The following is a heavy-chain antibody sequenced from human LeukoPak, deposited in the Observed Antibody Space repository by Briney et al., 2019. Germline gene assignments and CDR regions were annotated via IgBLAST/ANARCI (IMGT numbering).Heavy chain of an antibody. V-gene: IGHV3-7*01. Sequence: GSLRLACAASGFTFSSYWMSWVRQAPGKGLEWVANIKQDGSEKYYVDSVKGRFTISRDNAKNSLYLQMNSLRAEDTAVYYCARMDTAMVILDYWGQGTLVTVSS. CDR2: IKQDGSEK. CDR3: ARMDTAMVILDY. J-gene: IGHJ4*02. CDR1: GFTFSSYW. D-gene: IGHD5-18*01.